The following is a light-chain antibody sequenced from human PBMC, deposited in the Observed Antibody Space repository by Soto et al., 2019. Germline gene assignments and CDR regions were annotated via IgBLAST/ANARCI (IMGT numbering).Light chain of an antibody. CDR3: QQYGTSPLT. J-gene: IGKJ5*01. Sequence: ETVLTQSPGTLSLSPGERATLSCIASQTVSSYLNWYQQRPGQAPIIRIYGASTRATGIPDRFSGSGSGTDFTITISRLEPEYFALYYCQQYGTSPLTVGQGTVMEI. CDR2: GAS. CDR1: QTVSSY. V-gene: IGKV3-20*01.